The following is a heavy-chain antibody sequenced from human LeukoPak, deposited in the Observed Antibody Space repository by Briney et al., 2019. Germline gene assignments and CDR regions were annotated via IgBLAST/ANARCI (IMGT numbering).Heavy chain of an antibody. CDR1: GGSISSFY. CDR3: ARHTWGYSYGPLDY. CDR2: IYYSGST. J-gene: IGHJ4*02. D-gene: IGHD5-18*01. Sequence: SETLSLTCTVSGGSISSFYWSWIRQPPGKGLEWIGYIYYSGSTNYNPSLKSRVTVSVDTSKNQFSLKLNSVTAADTAVYYCARHTWGYSYGPLDYWGQGTLVTVSS. V-gene: IGHV4-59*08.